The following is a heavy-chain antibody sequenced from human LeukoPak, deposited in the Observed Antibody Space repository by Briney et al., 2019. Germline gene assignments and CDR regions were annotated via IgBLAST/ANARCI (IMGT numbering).Heavy chain of an antibody. J-gene: IGHJ4*02. V-gene: IGHV1-24*01. D-gene: IGHD3-3*01. CDR2: FDPEDGET. CDR3: ATYDFWSGRFFDY. Sequence: GASVKVSCKVSGYTLTELSMHWVRQAPGKGLEWMGGFDPEDGETIYAQKFQGRVTMTEDTTTDTAYMELSSLRSEDTAVYYCATYDFWSGRFFDYWGLGTLVTVSS. CDR1: GYTLTELS.